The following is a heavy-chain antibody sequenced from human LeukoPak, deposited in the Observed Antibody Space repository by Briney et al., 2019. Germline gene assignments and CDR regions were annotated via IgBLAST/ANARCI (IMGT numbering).Heavy chain of an antibody. CDR1: GFSLSGNG. CDR2: IRYDGSNE. CDR3: AKMTTSAAPHEY. D-gene: IGHD6-25*01. V-gene: IGHV3-30*02. Sequence: GGSLRLSCAASGFSLSGNGMQWVRQAPGKGLEWVASIRYDGSNEYYADSVKGRFIISRDSSKNTLYLQMDSLRAEDTAVYYCAKMTTSAAPHEYWGQGTLVTVSS. J-gene: IGHJ4*02.